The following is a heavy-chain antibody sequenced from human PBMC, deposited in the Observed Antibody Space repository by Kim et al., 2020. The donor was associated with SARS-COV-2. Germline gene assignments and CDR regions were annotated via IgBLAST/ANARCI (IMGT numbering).Heavy chain of an antibody. D-gene: IGHD3-10*01. CDR2: IYYSGST. V-gene: IGHV4-31*03. Sequence: SETLSLTCTVSGGSISSGGYYWSWIRQHPGKGLEWIGYIYYSGSTYYNPSLKSRVTISVDTSKNQFSLKLSSVTAADTAVYYCAATPPITMVRGARLNYFDYWGQGTLVTVSS. CDR3: AATPPITMVRGARLNYFDY. J-gene: IGHJ4*02. CDR1: GGSISSGGYY.